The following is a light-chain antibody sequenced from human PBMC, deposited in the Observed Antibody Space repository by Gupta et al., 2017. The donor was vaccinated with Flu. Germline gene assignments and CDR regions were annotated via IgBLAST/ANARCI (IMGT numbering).Light chain of an antibody. CDR2: AAS. Sequence: PSSLSASVGDRVTICCRASREISTYLNWNQQKGGGAPKLLIYAASNLQNGVPSRFSGSGSGTDFTLTISELQPEEFATYYCQQSDNPPRTFGQGTKVEI. V-gene: IGKV1-39*01. J-gene: IGKJ1*01. CDR1: REISTY. CDR3: QQSDNPPRT.